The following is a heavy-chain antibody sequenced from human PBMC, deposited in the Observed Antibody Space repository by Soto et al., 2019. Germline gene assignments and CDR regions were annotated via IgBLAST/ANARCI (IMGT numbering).Heavy chain of an antibody. CDR2: ISWNSGSI. V-gene: IGHV3-9*01. D-gene: IGHD3-3*01. CDR3: AKAGFWSGYYSLVNY. Sequence: GGSLRLSCAASGFTFDDYAMHWVRQAPGKGLEWVSGISWNSGSIGYADSVKGRFTISRDNAKNSLYLQMNSLRAEDTALYYCAKAGFWSGYYSLVNYWGQGTLVTVSS. J-gene: IGHJ4*02. CDR1: GFTFDDYA.